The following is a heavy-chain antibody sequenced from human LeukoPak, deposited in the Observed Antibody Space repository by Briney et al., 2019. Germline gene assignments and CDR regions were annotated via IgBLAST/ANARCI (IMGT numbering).Heavy chain of an antibody. CDR2: INHSGST. D-gene: IGHD7-27*01. J-gene: IGHJ4*02. CDR3: ASRKLGNDY. Sequence: PSETLSLTCSVSGGSISSYYWSWIRQPPGKGLEWIGEINHSGSTNYNPSLKSRVTISVGTSKNQFSLKLSSVTAADTAVYYCASRKLGNDYWGQGTLVTVSS. CDR1: GGSISSYY. V-gene: IGHV4-34*01.